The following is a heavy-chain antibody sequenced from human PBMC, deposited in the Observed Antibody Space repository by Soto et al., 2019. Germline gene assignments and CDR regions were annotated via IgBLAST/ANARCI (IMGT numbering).Heavy chain of an antibody. V-gene: IGHV1-18*04. CDR2: ISGYNGNT. CDR3: ARGLFALPSAVTKNFCKEG. D-gene: IGHD4-17*01. J-gene: IGHJ6*04. Sequence: ASVKVSCKASGYTFSNYGITWVRQAPGQGLERMGWISGYNGNTNYAQNLQGRVTMTTDTSTSTAYMELKSLRSDDTAVYYCARGLFALPSAVTKNFCKEGRGKGTTVTVSS. CDR1: GYTFSNYG.